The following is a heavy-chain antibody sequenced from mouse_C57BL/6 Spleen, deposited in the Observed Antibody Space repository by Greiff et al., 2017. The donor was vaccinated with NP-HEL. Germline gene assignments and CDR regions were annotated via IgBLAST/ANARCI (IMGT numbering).Heavy chain of an antibody. V-gene: IGHV1-18*01. J-gene: IGHJ4*01. Sequence: EVQLQESGPELVKPGASVKIPCKASGYTFTDYNMDWVKQSHGKSLEWIGDINPNNGGTIYNQKFKGKATLTVDKSSSTAYMELRSLTSEDTAVYYCAMIYDGYYGAMDYWGQGTSVTVSS. CDR3: AMIYDGYYGAMDY. CDR2: INPNNGGT. D-gene: IGHD2-3*01. CDR1: GYTFTDYN.